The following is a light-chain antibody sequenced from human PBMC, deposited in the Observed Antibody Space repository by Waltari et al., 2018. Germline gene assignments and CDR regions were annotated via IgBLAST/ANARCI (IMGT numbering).Light chain of an antibody. V-gene: IGLV2-14*03. J-gene: IGLJ2*01. CDR2: DVS. CDR3: SSYTTVSSVI. CDR1: SSDVGGYKY. Sequence: QSALTQPASVSGSPGQSITISCTETSSDVGGYKYVSWYQQPPGKAPKLIIFDVSNRPSGVSNRFSGSKSGNTASLTVSGLQADDEADYYCSSYTTVSSVIFGGGTRLTVL.